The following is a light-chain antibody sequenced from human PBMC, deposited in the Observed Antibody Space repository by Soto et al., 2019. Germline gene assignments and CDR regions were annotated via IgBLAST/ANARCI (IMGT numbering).Light chain of an antibody. J-gene: IGLJ3*02. V-gene: IGLV2-11*01. Sequence: QSVLAQPRSVSGSPGQSVTISCTGTSSDVGGYDFVSWYQQLPGKAPKLMIFDVTKRSSRVPDRFSGSKSGNSASLTISGLQAEDEADYYCCSYAGSYNLGVFGAGTKLTVL. CDR2: DVT. CDR1: SSDVGGYDF. CDR3: CSYAGSYNLGV.